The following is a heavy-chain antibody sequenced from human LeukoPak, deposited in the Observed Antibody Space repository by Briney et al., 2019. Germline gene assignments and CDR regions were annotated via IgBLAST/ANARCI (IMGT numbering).Heavy chain of an antibody. CDR3: ASEGWQVLDY. J-gene: IGHJ4*02. CDR1: GFTFSSYW. CDR2: IYSDGSAT. D-gene: IGHD2-15*01. Sequence: GGSLRLSCAASGFTFSSYWMHWVRQAPGKGLVWVSRIYSDGSATNCADSVKGRFTISRDNAKNTLYLQMNNLRVEDTAVYYCASEGWQVLDYCGQGTMVTVSS. V-gene: IGHV3-74*01.